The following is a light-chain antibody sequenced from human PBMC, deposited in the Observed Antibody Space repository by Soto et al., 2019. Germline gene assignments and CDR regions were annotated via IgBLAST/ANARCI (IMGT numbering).Light chain of an antibody. J-gene: IGKJ4*01. V-gene: IGKV1-39*01. CDR2: GVS. CDR3: QQSYSSPLLA. CDR1: QLIDSY. Sequence: DIHMTQSPSSLYASIGDRVTITCRASQLIDSYLNWYQQKGGKAPKLLIYGVSKLQSGVPPRFSGSGSGTEFTLTITALQPEDFATYYCQQSYSSPLLAFGGGTKVEIK.